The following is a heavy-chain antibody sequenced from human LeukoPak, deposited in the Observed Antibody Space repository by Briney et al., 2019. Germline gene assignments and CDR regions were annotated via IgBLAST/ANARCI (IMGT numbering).Heavy chain of an antibody. CDR3: ARGVLGEPNYYMDV. J-gene: IGHJ6*03. V-gene: IGHV1-8*01. Sequence: ASVKVSCKASGYTLTRYDISWVRQATRQKLECMGWVNPKRGNTGYAQKFQGGVTLTRNTSISAAYMERSSLRSVATAVYYCARGVLGEPNYYMDVWGKGTTVTVS. CDR2: VNPKRGNT. D-gene: IGHD3-10*01. CDR1: GYTLTRYD.